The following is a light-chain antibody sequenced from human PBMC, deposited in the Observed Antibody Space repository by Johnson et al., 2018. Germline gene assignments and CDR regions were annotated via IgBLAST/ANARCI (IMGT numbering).Light chain of an antibody. CDR3: GTWDSSLSAGNV. J-gene: IGLJ1*01. CDR1: SSNIGNNY. CDR2: ENN. Sequence: QSVLTQPPSVSAAPGQKVTISCSGSSSNIGNNYVSWYQQLPGTAPKLLIYENNKRPSGIPDRFYSSKSGTSATLGITGLQTGDEADYYCGTWDSSLSAGNVFGTGTKVTVL. V-gene: IGLV1-51*02.